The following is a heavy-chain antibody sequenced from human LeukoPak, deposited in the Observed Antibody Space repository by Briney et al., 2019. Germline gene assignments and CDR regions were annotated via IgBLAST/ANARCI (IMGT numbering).Heavy chain of an antibody. D-gene: IGHD1-26*01. CDR1: GYTLTELS. Sequence: ASVKVSCTVSGYTLTELSMHWVRQAPGKGLEWMGGFDPEDGETIYAQKFQGRVTMTEDTSTDTAYMELSSLRSEDTAVYYCATLDSGELLQYYFDYWGQGTLVTVSS. CDR3: ATLDSGELLQYYFDY. J-gene: IGHJ4*02. V-gene: IGHV1-24*01. CDR2: FDPEDGET.